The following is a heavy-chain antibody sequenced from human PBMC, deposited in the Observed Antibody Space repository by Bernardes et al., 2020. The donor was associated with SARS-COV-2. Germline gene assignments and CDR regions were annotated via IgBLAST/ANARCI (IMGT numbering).Heavy chain of an antibody. V-gene: IGHV3-13*01. Sequence: GSLRLSCAASGFTFSSYDMHWVRQATGKGLEWVSVIGTAGDTYYPGSVKGRFTISRENAKNSLYLQMNSLRAGDTAVYYCARSLYGNYYGMDVWGQGTTVTVSS. D-gene: IGHD4-17*01. CDR1: GFTFSSYD. J-gene: IGHJ6*02. CDR2: IGTAGDT. CDR3: ARSLYGNYYGMDV.